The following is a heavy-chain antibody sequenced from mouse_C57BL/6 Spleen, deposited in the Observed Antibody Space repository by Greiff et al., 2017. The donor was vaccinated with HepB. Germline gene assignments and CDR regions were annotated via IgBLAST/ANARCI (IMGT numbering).Heavy chain of an antibody. Sequence: VQLQQPGAELVKPGASVKLSCKASGYTFTSYWMHWVKQRPGRGLEWIGRIDPNSGGTKYNEKFKSKATLTVDKPSSTAYMQLSSLTSEDSAVYYCARNPLYYGSSYPAWFAYWGQGTLVTVSA. CDR2: IDPNSGGT. CDR1: GYTFTSYW. J-gene: IGHJ3*01. V-gene: IGHV1-72*01. D-gene: IGHD1-1*01. CDR3: ARNPLYYGSSYPAWFAY.